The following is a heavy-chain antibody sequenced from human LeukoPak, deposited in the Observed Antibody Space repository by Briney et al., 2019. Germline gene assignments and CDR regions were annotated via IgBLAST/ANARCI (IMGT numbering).Heavy chain of an antibody. D-gene: IGHD6-13*01. Sequence: GESLKISCKGSGYSFTSYWIGWVRQMPGKGLEWMGIIYPGDSDTRYSPSFQGQVTISADKSISTAYLQWSSPKASDTAMYYCGRIPAAGSLKGSFDIWGQGTMVTVSS. CDR1: GYSFTSYW. CDR2: IYPGDSDT. V-gene: IGHV5-51*01. CDR3: GRIPAAGSLKGSFDI. J-gene: IGHJ3*02.